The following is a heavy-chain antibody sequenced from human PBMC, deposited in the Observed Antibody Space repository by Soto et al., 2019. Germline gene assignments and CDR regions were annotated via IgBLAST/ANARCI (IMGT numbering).Heavy chain of an antibody. J-gene: IGHJ4*02. Sequence: LSLTCSVSGASLRSGGYYWSWLRQSPGKGLEWIGHIYYTGSTFYSPSLKSRLTISLDTSKNQFSLDLRSVTAADTAMYYCARIEMASIKWGRGTLVTVSS. CDR3: ARIEMASIK. CDR2: IYYTGST. CDR1: GASLRSGGYY. V-gene: IGHV4-31*03.